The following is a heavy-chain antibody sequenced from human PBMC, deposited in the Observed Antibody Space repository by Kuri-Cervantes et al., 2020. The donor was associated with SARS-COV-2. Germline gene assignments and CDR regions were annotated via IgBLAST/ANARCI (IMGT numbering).Heavy chain of an antibody. CDR2: INPNSGGT. J-gene: IGHJ4*02. CDR1: GYTFTGYY. Sequence: ASVKVSCKASGYTFTGYYMHWVRQAPGQGLEWMGWINPNSGGTNYAQKFQGRVTMTRDTSISTAYMELSRLRSEDTAVYYCARDWGQSRYDFWSGYALGYWGQGTLVTVSS. V-gene: IGHV1-2*02. CDR3: ARDWGQSRYDFWSGYALGY. D-gene: IGHD3-3*01.